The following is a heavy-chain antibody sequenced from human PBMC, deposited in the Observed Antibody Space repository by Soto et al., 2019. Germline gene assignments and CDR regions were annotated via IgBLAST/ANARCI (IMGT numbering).Heavy chain of an antibody. D-gene: IGHD3-10*01. CDR1: GFSFSSFS. J-gene: IGHJ4*02. CDR2: ISGGGTTT. CDR3: ARLGDYGSGSY. V-gene: IGHV3-48*04. Sequence: EVHLVESGGDLVQPGGSLRLSCAASGFSFSSFSMNWVRQAPGKGLEWVPYISGGGTTTYYADSVKGRFTISRDDAKNSLHLQMNSLQAEDTAVYYCARLGDYGSGSYWGQGTLVTVSS.